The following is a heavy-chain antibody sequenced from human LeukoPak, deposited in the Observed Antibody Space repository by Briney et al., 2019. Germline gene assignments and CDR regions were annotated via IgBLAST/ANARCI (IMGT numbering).Heavy chain of an antibody. Sequence: GGTLRLSCAASGFTFSSYAMHWVRQAPGKGLEWVAVISYDGSNKYYADSVKGRFTISRDNSKNTLYLQMNSLRAEDTAVYYCARESRSLPYGDYVLAFDYWGQGTLVTVSS. CDR2: ISYDGSNK. CDR3: ARESRSLPYGDYVLAFDY. V-gene: IGHV3-30-3*01. J-gene: IGHJ4*02. D-gene: IGHD4-17*01. CDR1: GFTFSSYA.